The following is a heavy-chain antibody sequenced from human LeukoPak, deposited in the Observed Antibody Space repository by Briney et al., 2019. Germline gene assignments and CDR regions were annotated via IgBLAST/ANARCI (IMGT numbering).Heavy chain of an antibody. CDR1: GFTFSDYY. J-gene: IGHJ4*02. CDR3: ARAPDFVVVPASDL. D-gene: IGHD2-2*01. Sequence: AGGSLRLSCAASGFTFSDYYMSWIRQAPGKGLEWVSYISSSGSTIYYADSVKGRFTISRDNAKNSLHLQMNSLRAEDTAVYYCARAPDFVVVPASDLWGQGTLVTVSS. V-gene: IGHV3-11*04. CDR2: ISSSGSTI.